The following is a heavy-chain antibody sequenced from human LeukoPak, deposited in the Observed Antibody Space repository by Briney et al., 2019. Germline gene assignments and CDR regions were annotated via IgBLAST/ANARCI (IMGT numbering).Heavy chain of an antibody. J-gene: IGHJ3*02. CDR2: IKEDGNEK. CDR1: GFNFSRYW. CDR3: ARSKRVWFGVGGAFDI. D-gene: IGHD3-10*01. Sequence: GGSLRLSCATSGFNFSRYWINWVRQAPGKGLEWVANIKEDGNEKFYLDSVKGRFAISRGTAKKSVHLQMNSLRAEDTAVYYCARSKRVWFGVGGAFDIWGQGTMVTVSS. V-gene: IGHV3-7*01.